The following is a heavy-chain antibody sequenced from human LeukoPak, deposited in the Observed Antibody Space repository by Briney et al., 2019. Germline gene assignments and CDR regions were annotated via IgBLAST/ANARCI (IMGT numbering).Heavy chain of an antibody. CDR3: ARDRRNDYGDYVSRFDI. J-gene: IGHJ3*02. V-gene: IGHV7-4-1*02. CDR1: AYTFTSYA. CDR2: INTNTGNP. D-gene: IGHD4-17*01. Sequence: ASVKVSCKASAYTFTSYAMNWVRQAPGQGLEWMGWINTNTGNPTYAQGFTGRFVFSLDTSVSTAYLQISSLKAEDTAVYYCARDRRNDYGDYVSRFDIWGQGTMVTVSS.